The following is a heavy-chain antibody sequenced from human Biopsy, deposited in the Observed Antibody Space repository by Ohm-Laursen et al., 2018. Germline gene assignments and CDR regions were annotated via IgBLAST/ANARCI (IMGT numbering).Heavy chain of an antibody. Sequence: TLSLTCTVSGDSLRSYYWSWIRQPPGKGLEWIGYVSYTGCTDYNPSLQSRVTISVDTSKNHFSLRLRSVTPADTAIYYCARDRGYYSDRTVPGYFDLWGRGTRVTVSS. V-gene: IGHV4-59*01. D-gene: IGHD3-22*01. CDR3: ARDRGYYSDRTVPGYFDL. J-gene: IGHJ2*01. CDR2: VSYTGCT. CDR1: GDSLRSYY.